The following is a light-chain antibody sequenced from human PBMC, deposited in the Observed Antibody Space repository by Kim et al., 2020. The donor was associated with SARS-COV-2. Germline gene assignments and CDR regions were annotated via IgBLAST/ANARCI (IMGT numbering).Light chain of an antibody. CDR1: KLGEKY. CDR2: QDT. V-gene: IGLV3-1*01. Sequence: SYELTQPPSVSVSPGQTASITCSGDKLGEKYACWYQQKPGQSPVLVIYQDTKRPSGIPERFSGYNSGNTATLTISGTQAMDEADYYCQTWDSITVVFGGGTQLTVL. J-gene: IGLJ2*01. CDR3: QTWDSITVV.